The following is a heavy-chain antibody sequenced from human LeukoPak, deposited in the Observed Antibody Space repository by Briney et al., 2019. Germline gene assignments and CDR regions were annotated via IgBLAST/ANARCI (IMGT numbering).Heavy chain of an antibody. J-gene: IGHJ5*02. CDR1: GGSFSGYY. CDR3: ARDVTYYDSSGYYYLWFDP. D-gene: IGHD3-22*01. V-gene: IGHV4-34*01. CDR2: INHSGST. Sequence: SDTLSLTCAVYGGSFSGYYWSWIRQPPGKGLEWIGEINHSGSTNYNPSLKSRVTISVDTSKNQFSLKLSSVTAADTAVYYCARDVTYYDSSGYYYLWFDPWGQGTLVTVSS.